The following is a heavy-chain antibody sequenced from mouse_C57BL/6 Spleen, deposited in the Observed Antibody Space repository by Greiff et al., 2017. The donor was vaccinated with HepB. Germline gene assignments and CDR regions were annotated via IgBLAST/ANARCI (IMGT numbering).Heavy chain of an antibody. J-gene: IGHJ4*01. CDR2: IDPNSGGT. D-gene: IGHD4-1*02. CDR1: GYTFTSYW. CDR3: ARDNWDPNYYAMDY. V-gene: IGHV1-72*01. Sequence: QVQLQQSGAELVKPGASVKLSCKASGYTFTSYWMHWVKQRPGRGLEWIGRIDPNSGGTKYNEKFKSKATLTVDKPSSTAYMQLSSLTSEDSAVYYCARDNWDPNYYAMDYWGQGTSVTVSS.